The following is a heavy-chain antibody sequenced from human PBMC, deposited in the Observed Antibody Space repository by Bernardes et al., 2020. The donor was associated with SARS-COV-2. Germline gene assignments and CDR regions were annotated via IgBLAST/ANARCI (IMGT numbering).Heavy chain of an antibody. CDR2: ISGSGGAT. D-gene: IGHD4-17*01. J-gene: IGHJ5*02. CDR1: GFTFSGYA. Sequence: VGSLILSCAASGFTFSGYAMTWVRQAPGKGLEWVSAISGSGGATYYTDSVKGRFTISRDNSKNTLFLQMNSLRAEDTALYFCARDDYEFDLWGKGTLDTVSS. V-gene: IGHV3-23*01. CDR3: ARDDYEFDL.